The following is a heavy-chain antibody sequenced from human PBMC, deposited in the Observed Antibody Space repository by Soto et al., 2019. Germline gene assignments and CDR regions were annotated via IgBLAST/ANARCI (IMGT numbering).Heavy chain of an antibody. V-gene: IGHV4-61*01. J-gene: IGHJ5*02. CDR1: GGSVSSGNHY. D-gene: IGHD4-17*01. Sequence: SETLSLTCTVSGGSVSSGNHYWSWIRQPPGKGLEWIGHIYYSGSTNYKPSLKSRVTLSVDTSQNQFSLKLSSVSAADTAVYYCARGKTSFDPWGQGTLVTVSS. CDR2: IYYSGST. CDR3: ARGKTSFDP.